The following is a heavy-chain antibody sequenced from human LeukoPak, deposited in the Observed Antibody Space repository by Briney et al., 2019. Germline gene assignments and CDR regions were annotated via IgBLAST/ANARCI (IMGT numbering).Heavy chain of an antibody. V-gene: IGHV1-8*01. CDR1: GYTFYNFD. CDR3: TRGDY. Sequence: ASVKVSCKASGYTFYNFDINWVRQASGQGLEWVGWMSPNNGNAGYARKLQGRVTLTRDTSITTAYMELSSLKSEDTAVYYCTRGDYWGQGTPVTVSS. J-gene: IGHJ4*02. CDR2: MSPNNGNA.